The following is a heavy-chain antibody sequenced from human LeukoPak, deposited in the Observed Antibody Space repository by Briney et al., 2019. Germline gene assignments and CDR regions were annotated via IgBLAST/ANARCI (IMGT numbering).Heavy chain of an antibody. CDR1: VFTFSSYA. D-gene: IGHD3-22*01. CDR3: AKGVSITVIVVLDAFDI. CDR2: ISGRGGST. V-gene: IGHV3-23*01. J-gene: IGHJ3*02. Sequence: RGSLRLSCAASVFTFSSYAMSWVRQALGKGLEWVSAISGRGGSTYYADSVKGGFTISRDNSKNTLYLQMNSMRAEDTAVYYCAKGVSITVIVVLDAFDIWGQGTMVTVSS.